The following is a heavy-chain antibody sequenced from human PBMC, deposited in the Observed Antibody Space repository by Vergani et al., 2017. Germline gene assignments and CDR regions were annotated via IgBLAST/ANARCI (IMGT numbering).Heavy chain of an antibody. J-gene: IGHJ2*01. CDR2: ISYDGSNK. V-gene: IGHV3-30*18. CDR1: GFTFSSYG. CDR3: AKARGYSSGYFDL. Sequence: QVQLVESGGGVVQPGRSLRLSCAASGFTFSSYGMHWVRQAPGKGLEWVAVISYDGSNKYYADSVKGRFTISRDNSKNTLYLQMNSLRAEDTAIYYCAKARGYSSGYFDLWGRGTLVSVSS. D-gene: IGHD5-18*01.